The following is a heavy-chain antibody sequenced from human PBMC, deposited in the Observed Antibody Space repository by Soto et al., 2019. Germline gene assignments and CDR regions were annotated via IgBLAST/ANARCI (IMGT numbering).Heavy chain of an antibody. Sequence: QVQLQQWGAGLLKPSETLSLTCAVYGGSFSGYYWSWIRQPPGKGLEWIGEINHSGSTNYNPSLKSRVTISVDTSKNQFSLKLSSVTAADTAVYYCARGSCWYDPLVGYWGQGTLVTVSS. D-gene: IGHD6-13*01. CDR1: GGSFSGYY. V-gene: IGHV4-34*01. CDR2: INHSGST. CDR3: ARGSCWYDPLVGY. J-gene: IGHJ4*02.